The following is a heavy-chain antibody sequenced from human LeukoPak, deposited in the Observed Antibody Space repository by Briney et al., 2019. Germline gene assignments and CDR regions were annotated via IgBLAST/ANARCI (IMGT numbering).Heavy chain of an antibody. D-gene: IGHD3-22*01. CDR3: ARDWYDSNGYYYTYYFDY. CDR2: ISSSGSTI. Sequence: GGSLRLSCAASGFTFSSYEMNWVRQAPGKGLEWVSYISSSGSTIYYADSVKGRFTISRDNAKNSLYLQMNSLRAEDTAVYYCARDWYDSNGYYYTYYFDYWGQGTLVTVSS. J-gene: IGHJ4*02. CDR1: GFTFSSYE. V-gene: IGHV3-48*03.